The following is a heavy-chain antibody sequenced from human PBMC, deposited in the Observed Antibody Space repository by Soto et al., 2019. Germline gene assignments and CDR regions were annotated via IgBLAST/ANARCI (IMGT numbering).Heavy chain of an antibody. CDR3: VRGGSCTNGVCSVFDY. J-gene: IGHJ4*02. Sequence: ASETLSLTCTVSGGSVSSVGYYWSWIRQHPGKGLEWIGYITYSGSTYYNPSLESRVTMSADTSKNQFSLKLSSVTAADTAVYFCVRGGSCTNGVCSVFDYWGQGTLVTVSS. CDR2: ITYSGST. V-gene: IGHV4-31*03. CDR1: GGSVSSVGYY. D-gene: IGHD2-8*01.